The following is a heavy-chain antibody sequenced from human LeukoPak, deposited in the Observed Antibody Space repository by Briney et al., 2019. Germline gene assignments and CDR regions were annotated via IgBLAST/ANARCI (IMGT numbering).Heavy chain of an antibody. D-gene: IGHD2-2*01. J-gene: IGHJ4*02. Sequence: SETLSLTCAVYGGSFSGYYWSWIRQPPGKGLEWIGEINHSGSTNHNPSLKSRVTISVDTSKNQLSLKLSSVTAADTAVYYCARGRYCSSTSCYMLDYWGQGTLVTVSS. CDR1: GGSFSGYY. CDR2: INHSGST. V-gene: IGHV4-34*01. CDR3: ARGRYCSSTSCYMLDY.